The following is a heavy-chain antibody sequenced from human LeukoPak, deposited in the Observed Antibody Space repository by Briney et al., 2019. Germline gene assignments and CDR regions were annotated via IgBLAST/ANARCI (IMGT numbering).Heavy chain of an antibody. Sequence: PSETLSLTCAVYGGSFSGYYWSWIRKPPGKGLEWIGEINHSGSTNYNPSLKSRITISVDTSKNQFSLKLSSVTAADTALYYCARLNVRPAMIRGVLDYWGQGTLVTVSS. CDR3: ARLNVRPAMIRGVLDY. D-gene: IGHD3-10*01. CDR2: INHSGST. CDR1: GGSFSGYY. J-gene: IGHJ4*02. V-gene: IGHV4-34*01.